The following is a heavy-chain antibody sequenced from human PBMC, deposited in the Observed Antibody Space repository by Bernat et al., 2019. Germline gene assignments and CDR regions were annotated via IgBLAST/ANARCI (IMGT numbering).Heavy chain of an antibody. D-gene: IGHD7-27*01. J-gene: IGHJ3*02. V-gene: IGHV3-23*04. Sequence: EVQLVESGGGLVQPGGSLRRSCAASGFTFTSFAMTWVRQPPGKGLAWVSTITGSGGSTYYADSVTGRFTISRDNSMNTVYLQMNSLRAEDTAVYYCAKHVGNPSGPFDIWGQGTMVTVS. CDR2: ITGSGGST. CDR1: GFTFTSFA. CDR3: AKHVGNPSGPFDI.